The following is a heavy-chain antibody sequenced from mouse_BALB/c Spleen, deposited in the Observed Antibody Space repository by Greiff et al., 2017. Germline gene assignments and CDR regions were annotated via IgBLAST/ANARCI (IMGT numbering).Heavy chain of an antibody. CDR1: GYTFTSYW. J-gene: IGHJ2*01. Sequence: QVQLQQPGAELVKPGASVKLSCKASGYTFTSYWMHWVKQRPGQGLEWIGEIDPSDSYTNYNQKFKGKATLTVDKSSSTAYMQLSSLTSEDSAVYYCARSHYYGDYWGQGTTLTVSS. D-gene: IGHD1-2*01. CDR3: ARSHYYGDY. V-gene: IGHV1-69*02. CDR2: IDPSDSYT.